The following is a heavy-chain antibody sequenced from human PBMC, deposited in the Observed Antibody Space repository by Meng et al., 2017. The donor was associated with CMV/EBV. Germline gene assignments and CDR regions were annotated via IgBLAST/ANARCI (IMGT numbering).Heavy chain of an antibody. CDR3: ARDNRRGGVDY. J-gene: IGHJ4*02. CDR1: GGSISSGDYY. Sequence: VEPQESGPGCVNHSQTLSLTCLVSGGSISSGDYYWIWIRQPPGKGLEWIGYIYYSGSTYYNPSLKSRVTISVDTSKNQFSLKLSSVTAADTAVYYCARDNRRGGVDYWGQGTLVTVSS. D-gene: IGHD3-3*01. CDR2: IYYSGST. V-gene: IGHV4-30-4*08.